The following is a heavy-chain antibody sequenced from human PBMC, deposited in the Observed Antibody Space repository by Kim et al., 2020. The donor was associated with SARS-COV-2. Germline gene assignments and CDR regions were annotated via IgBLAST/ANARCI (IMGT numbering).Heavy chain of an antibody. CDR1: GGSFSGYY. V-gene: IGHV4-34*01. J-gene: IGHJ6*02. CDR3: ARGLGGLRSYYYYYGMDV. CDR2: INHSGST. D-gene: IGHD3-16*01. Sequence: SETLSLTCAVYGGSFSGYYWSWIRQPPGKGLEWIGEINHSGSTNYNPSLKSRVTISVDTSKNQFSLKLSSVTAADTAVYYCARGLGGLRSYYYYYGMDVWGQGTTVTVSS.